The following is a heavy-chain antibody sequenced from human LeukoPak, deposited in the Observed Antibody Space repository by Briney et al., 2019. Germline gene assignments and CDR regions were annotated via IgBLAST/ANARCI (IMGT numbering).Heavy chain of an antibody. CDR1: GFTFSNYW. CDR2: INIDGSST. V-gene: IGHV3-74*01. CDR3: VREYTTSSRRYFDY. Sequence: GGSLSLSCAASGFTFSNYWIHWVRQPPGKGLVWVSRINIDGSSTNYADSVKGRFTVSRDNAKNTLFLQMNGLRVDDTATYYCVREYTTSSRRYFDYWGPGDLVTVSA. D-gene: IGHD6-6*01. J-gene: IGHJ4*02.